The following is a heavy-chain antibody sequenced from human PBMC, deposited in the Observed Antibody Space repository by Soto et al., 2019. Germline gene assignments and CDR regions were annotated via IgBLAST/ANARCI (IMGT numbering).Heavy chain of an antibody. CDR3: AKDGLGGNYRGGLVDY. CDR2: ISYDGSNK. V-gene: IGHV3-30*18. CDR1: GFTFSSYG. D-gene: IGHD4-4*01. Sequence: GGSLRLSCAASGFTFSSYGMHWVRQAPGKGLEWVAVISYDGSNKYYADSVKGRFTISRDNSKNTLYLQMNSLRAEDTAVYYCAKDGLGGNYRGGLVDYWGQGTLVTVSS. J-gene: IGHJ4*02.